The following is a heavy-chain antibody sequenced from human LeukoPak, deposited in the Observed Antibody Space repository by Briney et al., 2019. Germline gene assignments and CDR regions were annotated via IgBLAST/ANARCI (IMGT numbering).Heavy chain of an antibody. CDR1: GGSISSYY. D-gene: IGHD1-1*01. CDR3: AREGTTAPGEDYFGY. CDR2: IYYSGST. V-gene: IGHV4-59*01. Sequence: SETLSLTCTVSGGSISSYYWSWIRQPLGKGLEWIGYIYYSGSTNYNPSLKSRVTISVDTSKNQFSLKLSSVTAADTAVYYCAREGTTAPGEDYFGYWGQGTLVTVSS. J-gene: IGHJ4*02.